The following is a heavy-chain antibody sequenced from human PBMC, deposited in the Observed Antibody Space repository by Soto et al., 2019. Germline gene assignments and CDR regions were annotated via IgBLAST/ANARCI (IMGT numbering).Heavy chain of an antibody. D-gene: IGHD2-15*01. Sequence: ASVKVSCKASGGTFSSYAISWVRQAPGQGLEWMGGIIPIFGTANYAQKFQGRVTITADESTSTAYMELSSLRSEDTAVYYCARVLAGRAMYYFDYWGQGTLVTVSS. CDR2: IIPIFGTA. CDR1: GGTFSSYA. CDR3: ARVLAGRAMYYFDY. J-gene: IGHJ4*02. V-gene: IGHV1-69*13.